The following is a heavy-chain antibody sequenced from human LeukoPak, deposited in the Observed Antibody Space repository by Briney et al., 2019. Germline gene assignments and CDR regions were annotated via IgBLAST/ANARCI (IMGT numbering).Heavy chain of an antibody. D-gene: IGHD1-26*01. CDR1: GYTFTSYY. J-gene: IGHJ6*02. CDR2: INPGGGST. CDR3: ARDSLGSRAYYYYYGMDV. Sequence: GASVKVSCKASGYTFTSYYMHWVRQAPGQGLEWMGIINPGGGSTSYAQKFQGRVTMTRDTSTSTVYMELSSLRSEDTAVYYCARDSLGSRAYYYYYGMDVWGQGTTVTVSS. V-gene: IGHV1-46*01.